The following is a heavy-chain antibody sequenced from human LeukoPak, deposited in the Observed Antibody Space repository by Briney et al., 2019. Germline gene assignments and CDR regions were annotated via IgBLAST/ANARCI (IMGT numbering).Heavy chain of an antibody. CDR1: GGFVSSSSYF. D-gene: IGHD6-13*01. V-gene: IGHV4-39*01. J-gene: IGHJ4*02. Sequence: PSETLSLTCTVSGGFVSSSSYFWGWIRQPPGKGLEWIGSIYYSGTTHYNPSLKSRITISPATSKNQFSLKMSSVTAADTAVYYCARHGGAAAAIDYWGQGILVTVSS. CDR3: ARHGGAAAAIDY. CDR2: IYYSGTT.